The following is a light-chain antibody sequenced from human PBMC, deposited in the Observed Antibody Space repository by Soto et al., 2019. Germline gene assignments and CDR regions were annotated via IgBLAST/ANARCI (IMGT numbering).Light chain of an antibody. J-gene: IGKJ1*01. CDR2: GAS. CDR1: QSVGSY. CDR3: QQYNDWTWT. Sequence: EVVMTQSPATLSMSPGERATLSCRASQSVGSYLAWYQQKPGQSPRLLMYGASTGATGIPARFSGRGSGTEFTLTISSLQSEDYAIYYCQQYNDWTWTFGQGTKVEIK. V-gene: IGKV3D-15*01.